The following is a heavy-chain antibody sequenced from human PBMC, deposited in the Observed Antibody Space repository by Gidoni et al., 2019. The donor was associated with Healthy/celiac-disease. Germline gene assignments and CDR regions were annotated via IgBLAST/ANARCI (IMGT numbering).Heavy chain of an antibody. CDR2: IIPFVGTA. J-gene: IGHJ6*02. CDR3: ARGRYCSSTSCYEDFAYYYYGMDV. D-gene: IGHD2-2*01. CDR1: GGTFSSYA. Sequence: QVQLVQSGAEVKKPGSSVKVSCKASGGTFSSYAISWVRQAPGQGLEWRGGIIPFVGTANYAQKFQGRVTITADESTSTAYMELSSLRSEDTAVYDCARGRYCSSTSCYEDFAYYYYGMDVWGQGTTVTVSS. V-gene: IGHV1-69*01.